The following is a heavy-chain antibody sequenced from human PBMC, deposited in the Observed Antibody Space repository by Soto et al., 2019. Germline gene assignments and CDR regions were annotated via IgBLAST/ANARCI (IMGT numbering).Heavy chain of an antibody. J-gene: IGHJ4*02. D-gene: IGHD2-15*01. Sequence: QVQLVESGGGVVQPGRSLRLSCAASEFTFSNFAMHWVRQAPGKGLEWVAVISYDGDDKKFADSVTGRFTISIDNSTNTLFLQMNSLRPEDTAVYFCAKDSRRGSADYYFDYWGRGTLVTVSS. CDR1: EFTFSNFA. CDR2: ISYDGDDK. CDR3: AKDSRRGSADYYFDY. V-gene: IGHV3-30*18.